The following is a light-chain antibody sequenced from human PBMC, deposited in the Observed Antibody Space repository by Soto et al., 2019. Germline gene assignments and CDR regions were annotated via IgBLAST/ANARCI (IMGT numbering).Light chain of an antibody. CDR1: SSNIGAGYD. V-gene: IGLV1-40*01. CDR2: GNS. J-gene: IGLJ1*01. Sequence: QSVLTQPPSVSGAPGQRVTISCTGSSSNIGAGYDVHWYQQLPGTAPKLLIYGNSNRPSGVPDRFSGSKSGTSASLAITGLQAEDEADYYCQSYDSRLSGSGYYVFGTGTKLTVL. CDR3: QSYDSRLSGSGYYV.